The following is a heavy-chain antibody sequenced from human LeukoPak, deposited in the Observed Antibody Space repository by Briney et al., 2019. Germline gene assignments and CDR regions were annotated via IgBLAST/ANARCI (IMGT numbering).Heavy chain of an antibody. CDR2: ISGPSI. D-gene: IGHD6-13*01. V-gene: IGHV3-48*03. Sequence: PGGSLRLSCAASGFILSAYEMNWVRQAPGKGLEWVSYISGPSIQYADSVKGRFTISRDPAKNSLYLQMNSLRVEDTAVYYCARDNSAERGQQLANWGQGTLVTVSS. CDR3: ARDNSAERGQQLAN. CDR1: GFILSAYE. J-gene: IGHJ4*02.